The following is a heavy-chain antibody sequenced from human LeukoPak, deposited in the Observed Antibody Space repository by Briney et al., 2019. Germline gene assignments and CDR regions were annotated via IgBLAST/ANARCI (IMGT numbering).Heavy chain of an antibody. V-gene: IGHV3-30*04. J-gene: IGHJ4*02. D-gene: IGHD5-12*01. CDR2: MSYDGSHK. CDR3: ARDVGGYAFDY. CDR1: GFSFISYT. Sequence: GRSLRLSCVASGFSFISYTMHWVRQAPGKGLEWVAVMSYDGSHKYLADSVKGRFTTSRDNSKNTLYLQMNSLRVEDTAIYYCARDVGGYAFDYWGQGTLVTVSS.